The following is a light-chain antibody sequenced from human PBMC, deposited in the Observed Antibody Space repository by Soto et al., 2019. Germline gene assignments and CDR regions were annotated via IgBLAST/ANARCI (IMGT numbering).Light chain of an antibody. Sequence: QSVLTQPASVSGSPGQSITISCTGTISDVGGYNYVSWYQQHPGKAPKLMIYDVSNRPSGVSNRFSGSKSGNTASLTISGLQAEDEADYYCSSYTSSSTTHVVFGVGTKLTVL. CDR1: ISDVGGYNY. CDR3: SSYTSSSTTHVV. CDR2: DVS. J-gene: IGLJ2*01. V-gene: IGLV2-14*01.